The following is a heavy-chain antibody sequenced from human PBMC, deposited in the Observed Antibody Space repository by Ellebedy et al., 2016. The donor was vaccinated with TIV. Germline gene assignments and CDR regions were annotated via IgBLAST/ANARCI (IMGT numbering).Heavy chain of an antibody. CDR3: ARDGPGPLMVRGVIGYY. Sequence: GGSLRLSCAASGITVSSNYMSWVRQAPGKGLEWVSVIYSGGSTYYADSVKGRFTISRDNSKNTLYLQMNSLRAEDTAVYYCARDGPGPLMVRGVIGYYWGQGTLVTVSS. V-gene: IGHV3-53*05. CDR1: GITVSSNY. D-gene: IGHD3-10*01. J-gene: IGHJ4*02. CDR2: IYSGGST.